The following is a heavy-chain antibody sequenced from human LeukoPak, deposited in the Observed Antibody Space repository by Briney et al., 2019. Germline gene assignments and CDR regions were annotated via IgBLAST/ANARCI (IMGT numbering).Heavy chain of an antibody. J-gene: IGHJ4*02. D-gene: IGHD5-18*01. Sequence: PPETLSLTCSVSGDSISRYYWSWVRQPAGKGLEWIGRVYTSGSTNYNPSLKSRVTMSLDPSKNQFSLKLSSVTAADTAVYYCARAGLGYSYGFDYWGQGTLVTVSS. CDR2: VYTSGST. CDR3: ARAGLGYSYGFDY. CDR1: GDSISRYY. V-gene: IGHV4-4*07.